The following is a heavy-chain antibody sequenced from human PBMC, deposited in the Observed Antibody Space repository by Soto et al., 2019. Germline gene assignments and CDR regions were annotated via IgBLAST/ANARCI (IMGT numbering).Heavy chain of an antibody. J-gene: IGHJ6*02. D-gene: IGHD2-2*02. Sequence: SVKVSCKASGGTFSSYAISWVRQAPGQGLEWMGGIIPIFGTANYAQKFQGRVTITADESTSTAYMELSSLRSEDTAVDYCAGGDIVVGPAGICYYGIVVWGQGTPVTVSS. CDR2: IIPIFGTA. CDR1: GGTFSSYA. V-gene: IGHV1-69*13. CDR3: AGGDIVVGPAGICYYGIVV.